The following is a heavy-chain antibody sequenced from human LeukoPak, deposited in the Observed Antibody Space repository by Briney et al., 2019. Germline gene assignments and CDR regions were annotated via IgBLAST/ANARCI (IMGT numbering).Heavy chain of an antibody. CDR1: GGSFSGYY. CDR3: ARVYSSSSKTHYYYYMDV. D-gene: IGHD6-6*01. Sequence: PSETLSLTCAVYGGSFSGYYWSWIRQPPGKGLEWIGEINHSGSTNYNPSLKSRVTISVDTSKNQFSLKLSSVTAADTAVYYCARVYSSSSKTHYYYYMDVWGKGTTVTAS. V-gene: IGHV4-34*01. J-gene: IGHJ6*03. CDR2: INHSGST.